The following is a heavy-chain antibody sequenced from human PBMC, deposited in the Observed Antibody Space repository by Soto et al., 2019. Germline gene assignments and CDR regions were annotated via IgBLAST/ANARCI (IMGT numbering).Heavy chain of an antibody. CDR2: ISYDGSNK. Sequence: QAGGSLRLSCAASGFTFSSYGMHWVRQAPGKGLEWVAVISYDGSNKYYADSVKGRFTISRDNSKNTLYLQMNSLRAEDTAVYYCAKARERSYYYYYGMDVWGQGTTVTVSS. D-gene: IGHD1-26*01. J-gene: IGHJ6*02. CDR3: AKARERSYYYYYGMDV. CDR1: GFTFSSYG. V-gene: IGHV3-30*18.